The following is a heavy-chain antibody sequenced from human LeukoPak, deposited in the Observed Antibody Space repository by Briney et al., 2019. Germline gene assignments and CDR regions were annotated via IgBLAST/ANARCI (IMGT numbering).Heavy chain of an antibody. Sequence: GGSLRLSXAASGFTFTDYYMSWIRQPPGKGLDWLSYISSSGSTKNYAGSVKGRFTISRDNAKNSLYLQMNSLRAEDTAVYYCARVDCSSTSCYEFDYWGQGTLVIVSS. CDR1: GFTFTDYY. J-gene: IGHJ4*02. D-gene: IGHD2-2*01. CDR3: ARVDCSSTSCYEFDY. V-gene: IGHV3-11*04. CDR2: ISSSGSTK.